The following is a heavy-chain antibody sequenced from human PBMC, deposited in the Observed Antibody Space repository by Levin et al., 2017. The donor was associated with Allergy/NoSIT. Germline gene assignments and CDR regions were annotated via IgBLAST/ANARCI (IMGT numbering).Heavy chain of an antibody. D-gene: IGHD3-16*01. V-gene: IGHV3-9*01. CDR2: ISWDSSGK. CDR1: GFTFNDWA. Sequence: GGSLRLSCAASGFTFNDWAMHWVRQTPGKGLEWVSAISWDSSGKCYAASVRGRFTISRDNAKNSLYLQMDSLRAEDTALYYCVKGDYAFDHWGQGTLVTVSS. CDR3: VKGDYAFDH. J-gene: IGHJ4*02.